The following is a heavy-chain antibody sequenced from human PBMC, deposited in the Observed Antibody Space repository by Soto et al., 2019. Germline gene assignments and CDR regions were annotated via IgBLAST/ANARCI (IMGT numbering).Heavy chain of an antibody. D-gene: IGHD6-13*01. Sequence: QVQLVQSGAEVKKPGASVKVSCKASGYTFTSYDINWVRQATGQGLEWMGWMNPNSGNTGYAQKFQGRVTMTRNTXIXTXXMELSSLRSEDTAVYYCTRKGIVAAADYYYYGMDVWGQGTTVTVSS. CDR2: MNPNSGNT. CDR1: GYTFTSYD. V-gene: IGHV1-8*01. CDR3: TRKGIVAAADYYYYGMDV. J-gene: IGHJ6*02.